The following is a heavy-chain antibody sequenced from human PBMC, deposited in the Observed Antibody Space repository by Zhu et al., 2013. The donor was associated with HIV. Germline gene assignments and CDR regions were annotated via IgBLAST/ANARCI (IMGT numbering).Heavy chain of an antibody. J-gene: IGHJ3*02. CDR2: ISGSGGST. Sequence: EVQLLESGGGLVQPGGSLRLSCAASGFTFSSYAMSWVRQAPGKGLEWVSAISGSGGSTYYADSVKGRFTISRDNSKNTLYLQMNSLRAEDTAVYYCAKEALERSYSSSWPSAFDIWGQGTMVTVSS. CDR3: AKEALERSYSSSWPSAFDI. D-gene: IGHD6-13*01. CDR1: GFTFSSYA. V-gene: IGHV3-23*01.